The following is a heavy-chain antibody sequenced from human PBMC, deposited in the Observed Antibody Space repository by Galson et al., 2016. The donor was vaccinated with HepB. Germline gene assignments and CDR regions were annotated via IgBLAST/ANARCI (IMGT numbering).Heavy chain of an antibody. CDR1: GYTFTSYG. Sequence: SVKVSCKASGYTFTSYGISWVRQAPGQGLEWMGWINPYNGNTNYAQKLQGRVTMTTDTSTSTAYMELRGLRSDDTAVYYCARDPRKNRYQLLEVYYYYYGMDVWGQGTTVTVSS. J-gene: IGHJ6*02. V-gene: IGHV1-18*01. CDR2: INPYNGNT. D-gene: IGHD2-2*01. CDR3: ARDPRKNRYQLLEVYYYYYGMDV.